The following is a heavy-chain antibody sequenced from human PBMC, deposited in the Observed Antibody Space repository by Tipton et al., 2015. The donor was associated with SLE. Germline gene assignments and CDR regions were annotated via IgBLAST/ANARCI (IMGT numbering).Heavy chain of an antibody. CDR3: ARRLYSSNRWYFDL. CDR1: GYSISSGYY. D-gene: IGHD6-13*01. CDR2: IHHSGST. J-gene: IGHJ2*01. V-gene: IGHV4-38-2*01. Sequence: TLSLTCAVSGYSISSGYYWGWIRQPPGKGLEWIGSIHHSGSTYYNPSLKSRVTISVDTSKNQFSLKLSSVTAADTAVYYCARRLYSSNRWYFDLWGRGTLVTVSS.